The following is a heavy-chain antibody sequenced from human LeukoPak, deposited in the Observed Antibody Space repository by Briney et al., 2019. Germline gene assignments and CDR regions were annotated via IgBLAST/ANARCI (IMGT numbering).Heavy chain of an antibody. V-gene: IGHV1-18*01. CDR1: GYTFTSYG. J-gene: IGHJ4*02. D-gene: IGHD2-8*01. CDR2: ISAYNGNT. CDR3: ASPAEYCTNGVCLDY. Sequence: ASVKVSCKASGYTFTSYGISWVRQAPGQGLEWMGWISAYNGNTNYAQKLQGRVTMTTDTSTSTAYMELRSLRSDDTAVYYCASPAEYCTNGVCLDYWGQGTLATVSS.